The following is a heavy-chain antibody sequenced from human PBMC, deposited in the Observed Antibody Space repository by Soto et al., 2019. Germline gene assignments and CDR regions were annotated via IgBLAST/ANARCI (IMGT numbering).Heavy chain of an antibody. CDR2: ISYDGSNK. D-gene: IGHD3-10*01. Sequence: GGSLRLSCAASGFTFSSYAMHWVRQAPGKGLEWVAVISYDGSNKYYADSVKGRFTISRDNSKNTLYLQMNSLESEDTAVYYCARGRSSRELYPTYFDYWGQGTLVTVSS. V-gene: IGHV3-30-3*01. J-gene: IGHJ4*02. CDR3: ARGRSSRELYPTYFDY. CDR1: GFTFSSYA.